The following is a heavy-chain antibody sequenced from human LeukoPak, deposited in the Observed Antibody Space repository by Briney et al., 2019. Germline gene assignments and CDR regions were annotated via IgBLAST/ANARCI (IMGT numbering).Heavy chain of an antibody. CDR2: INPNSGGT. J-gene: IGHJ4*02. D-gene: IGHD3-10*01. CDR3: ARVAWFGELLLGDY. Sequence: ASVKVSCKASGYTFTGYYMHWVRQAPGQGLEWMGWINPNSGGTNYAQKFQGRVTMTRDTSISTAYMELSRLGSDVPAGDYWARVAWFGELLLGDYWGQGTLVTVSS. V-gene: IGHV1-2*02. CDR1: GYTFTGYY.